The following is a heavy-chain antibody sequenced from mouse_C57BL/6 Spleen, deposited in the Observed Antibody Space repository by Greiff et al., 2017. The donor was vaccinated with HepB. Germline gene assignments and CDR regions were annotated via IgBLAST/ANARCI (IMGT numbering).Heavy chain of an antibody. V-gene: IGHV1-82*01. Sequence: LVESGPELVKPGASVKISCKASGYAFSSSWMNWVKQRPGKGLEWIGRIYPGDGDTNYNGKFKGKATLTADKSSSTAYMQLSSLTSEDSAVYFCAGLRHAMDYWGQGTSVTVSS. CDR1: GYAFSSSW. CDR2: IYPGDGDT. D-gene: IGHD2-4*01. J-gene: IGHJ4*01. CDR3: AGLRHAMDY.